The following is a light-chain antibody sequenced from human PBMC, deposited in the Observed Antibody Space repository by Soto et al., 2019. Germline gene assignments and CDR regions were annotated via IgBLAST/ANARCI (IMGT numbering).Light chain of an antibody. Sequence: EVGWTQSPATLSLSPGERAPIYCRASQSLSKSLVWYQQKPGQAPRLLIDGASNRATGIPARFSGSGSGTDFTLTISSLEPEDFAVYFCQQRSSWPLTFGGGTKVAI. J-gene: IGKJ4*02. CDR1: QSLSKS. CDR2: GAS. V-gene: IGKV3-11*01. CDR3: QQRSSWPLT.